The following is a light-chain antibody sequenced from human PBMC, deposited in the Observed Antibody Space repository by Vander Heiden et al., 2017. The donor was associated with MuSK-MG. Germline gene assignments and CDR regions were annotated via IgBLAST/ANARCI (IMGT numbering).Light chain of an antibody. Sequence: EIVMTQSPATLSVSPGERATLSCRASQSVSSNLDWYQQKPGQAPRLLIYGASTSATGIPVRFSGSGSGTEFTLTSSSRQFEDFAVYYWQQDNNLRTFGQGTKVEIK. CDR2: GAS. J-gene: IGKJ1*01. V-gene: IGKV3-15*01. CDR1: QSVSSN. CDR3: QQDNNLRT.